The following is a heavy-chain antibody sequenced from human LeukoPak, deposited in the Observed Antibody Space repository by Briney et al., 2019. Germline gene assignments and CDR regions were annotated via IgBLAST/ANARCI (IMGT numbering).Heavy chain of an antibody. CDR3: ARDLGLYSSGSNFDY. CDR1: GYTFTSCG. Sequence: ASVNVSCKASGYTFTSCGISWVRQAPGQGLEWMGWISAYNGNTNYAQKLQGRVTMTTDTSTSTAYMELRSLRSDDTAVYYCARDLGLYSSGSNFDYWGQGTLATVSS. D-gene: IGHD2-15*01. V-gene: IGHV1-18*01. J-gene: IGHJ4*02. CDR2: ISAYNGNT.